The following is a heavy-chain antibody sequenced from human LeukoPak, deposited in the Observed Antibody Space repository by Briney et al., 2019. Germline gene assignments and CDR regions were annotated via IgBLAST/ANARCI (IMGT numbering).Heavy chain of an antibody. CDR2: IYYSGST. Sequence: SETLSLTCTVSGGSISSSSYYWGWISQPPGKGLEWIGSIYYSGSTYYNPSLKSRVTISVDTSKNQFSLKLSSVTAADTAVYYCARLGMGSSSWSSDWGQGTLVTVSS. V-gene: IGHV4-39*01. J-gene: IGHJ1*01. D-gene: IGHD6-13*01. CDR3: ARLGMGSSSWSSD. CDR1: GGSISSSSYY.